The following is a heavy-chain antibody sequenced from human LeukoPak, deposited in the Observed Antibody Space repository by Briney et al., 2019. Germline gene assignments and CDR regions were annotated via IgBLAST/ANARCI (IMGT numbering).Heavy chain of an antibody. V-gene: IGHV3-53*01. D-gene: IGHD6-13*01. CDR2: IYSGGST. CDR1: GFTVSSNY. Sequence: PGGSLRLSCAASGFTVSSNYMSWVRQAPGKGLEWVSVIYSGGSTYYADSVKGRFTISRDNSKNTLYLQMNSLRAEDTAMYYCARAAPGYSSSWYHLDYWGQGTLVTVSS. J-gene: IGHJ4*02. CDR3: ARAAPGYSSSWYHLDY.